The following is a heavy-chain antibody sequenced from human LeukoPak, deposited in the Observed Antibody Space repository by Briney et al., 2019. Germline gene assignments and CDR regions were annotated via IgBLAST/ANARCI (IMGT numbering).Heavy chain of an antibody. Sequence: SETLSLTCAVFGYSISSGYYWGWIRQPPGKGLEWIGSIYHSGSTYYNPSLKSRVTISVDTSKNQFSLKLSSVTAADTAVYYCASPGYSSGWYDYWGQGTLVTVSS. CDR3: ASPGYSSGWYDY. D-gene: IGHD6-19*01. CDR1: GYSISSGYY. J-gene: IGHJ4*02. V-gene: IGHV4-38-2*01. CDR2: IYHSGST.